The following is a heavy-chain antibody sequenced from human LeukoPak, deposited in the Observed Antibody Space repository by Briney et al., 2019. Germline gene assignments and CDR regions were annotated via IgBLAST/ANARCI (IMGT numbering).Heavy chain of an antibody. V-gene: IGHV4-39*07. CDR2: IYYSGST. CDR3: ARGNRGLLWFGSL. CDR1: GGSISSSSYY. D-gene: IGHD3-10*01. Sequence: SETLSLTCTVSGGSISSSSYYWGWIRQPPGKGLEWIGSIYYSGSTYYNPSLKSRVTISVDTSKNQFSLKLSSVTAADTAVYYCARGNRGLLWFGSLWGQGTLVTVSS. J-gene: IGHJ4*02.